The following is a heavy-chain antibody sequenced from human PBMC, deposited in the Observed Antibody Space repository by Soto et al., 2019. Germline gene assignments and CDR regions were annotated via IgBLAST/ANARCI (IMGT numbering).Heavy chain of an antibody. J-gene: IGHJ6*02. V-gene: IGHV1-24*01. CDR3: ATRVRRLNSYYYYGMDV. D-gene: IGHD6-25*01. CDR1: GYTLTELS. CDR2: FDPEDGET. Sequence: QVQLVQSGAEVKKPGASVKVSCKVSGYTLTELSMHWVRQAPGKGLEWMGGFDPEDGETIYARKCQGRVTMTEHTPTDTAYRELGSLRSEDTAVYYCATRVRRLNSYYYYGMDVWGQGTTVTVSS.